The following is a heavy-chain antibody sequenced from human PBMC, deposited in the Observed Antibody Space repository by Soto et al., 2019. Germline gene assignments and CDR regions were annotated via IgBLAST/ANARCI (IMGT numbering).Heavy chain of an antibody. V-gene: IGHV1-18*01. CDR2: ITAYNGNT. J-gene: IGHJ4*02. Sequence: ASVKVSCKASGYTFTSYGISWVRQAPGQGLEWMGWITAYNGNTNYAQKLQGRVTMTTDTSTSTVYMELSSLRSEDTAVYYCARGQWSAVVVIPFDYWGQGTLVTVSS. D-gene: IGHD3-22*01. CDR1: GYTFTSYG. CDR3: ARGQWSAVVVIPFDY.